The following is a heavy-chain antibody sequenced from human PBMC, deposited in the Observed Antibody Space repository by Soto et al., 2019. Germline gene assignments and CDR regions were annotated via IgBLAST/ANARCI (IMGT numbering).Heavy chain of an antibody. V-gene: IGHV3-23*01. J-gene: IGHJ6*03. D-gene: IGHD3-3*01. Sequence: GGSLRLSWAASGFTFSTYAMNWVRQAPGKGLEWVSAFSGSGGGTYYADSVKGRFTISRDNSKNTLYLQMNSLRAEDTAVYYCAKDYGSGLYYYYYMDVWGQGTTVTVSS. CDR3: AKDYGSGLYYYYYMDV. CDR2: FSGSGGGT. CDR1: GFTFSTYA.